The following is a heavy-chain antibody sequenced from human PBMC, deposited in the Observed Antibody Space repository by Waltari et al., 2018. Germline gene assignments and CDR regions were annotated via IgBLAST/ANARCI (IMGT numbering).Heavy chain of an antibody. CDR2: ISVSDGT. Sequence: EVQLLESGGDLVQPGGALRLSCAASGINFPNYAINWVRLAPGTGLGWVSAISVSDGTYYADSVKGRFTISRDTSKNTVYLQMNGLRAEDTAVYYCATPFYNWDDPLHSWGQGTLVTVSS. V-gene: IGHV3-23*01. CDR3: ATPFYNWDDPLHS. D-gene: IGHD1-20*01. J-gene: IGHJ4*02. CDR1: GINFPNYA.